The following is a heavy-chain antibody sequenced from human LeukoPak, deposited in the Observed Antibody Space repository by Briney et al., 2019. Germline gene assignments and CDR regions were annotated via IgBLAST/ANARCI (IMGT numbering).Heavy chain of an antibody. Sequence: PSETLSLTCTVSGGSVSSGSYYWSWIRQPPGKGLEWIGYIYYSGSTNYNPSLKSRVTISVDTSKNQFSLKLSSVTAADTAVYYCARDNRPGMTTALGGIDYWGQGTLVTVSS. V-gene: IGHV4-61*01. CDR2: IYYSGST. D-gene: IGHD4-17*01. CDR3: ARDNRPGMTTALGGIDY. CDR1: GGSVSSGSYY. J-gene: IGHJ4*02.